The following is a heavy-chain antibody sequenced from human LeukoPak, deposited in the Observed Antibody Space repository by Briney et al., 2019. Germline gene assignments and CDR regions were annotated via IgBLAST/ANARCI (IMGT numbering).Heavy chain of an antibody. CDR3: ARDRQQLVLGYFDY. V-gene: IGHV3-30*04. J-gene: IGHJ4*02. CDR2: ISYDGSNK. CDR1: GFTFSSYA. D-gene: IGHD6-6*01. Sequence: GGSLRLSCVASGFTFSSYAMNWVRQAPGKGLEWVAVISYDGSNKYYADSVKGRFTISRDNSKNTLYLQMNSLRAEDTAVYYCARDRQQLVLGYFDYWGQGTLVTVSS.